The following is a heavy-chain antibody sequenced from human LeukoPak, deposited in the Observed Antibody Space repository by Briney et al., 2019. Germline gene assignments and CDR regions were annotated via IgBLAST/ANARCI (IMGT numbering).Heavy chain of an antibody. CDR1: GFTFDDYG. Sequence: GGSLRLSCAASGFTFDDYGMSWARQAPGKGLEWVSGINWNGGSTGYADSVKGRFTISRDNAKNSLYLQMNSLRAEDTAVYYCAKVSRRGWFSNYYGMDVWGQGTTVTVSS. J-gene: IGHJ6*02. D-gene: IGHD6-19*01. CDR2: INWNGGST. CDR3: AKVSRRGWFSNYYGMDV. V-gene: IGHV3-20*04.